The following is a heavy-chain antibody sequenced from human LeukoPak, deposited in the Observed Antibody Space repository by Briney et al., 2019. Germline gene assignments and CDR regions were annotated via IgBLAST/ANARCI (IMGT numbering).Heavy chain of an antibody. CDR2: IIPIFGTA. CDR3: AREGYDYVWGSYRYTNYDY. D-gene: IGHD3-16*02. J-gene: IGHJ4*02. V-gene: IGHV1-69*05. Sequence: SVKVSCKASGGTFISYAISWVRQAPGQGLEWMGRIIPIFGTANYAQKFQGRVTITTDESTSTAYMELSSLRSEDTAVYYCAREGYDYVWGSYRYTNYDYWGQGTLVTVSS. CDR1: GGTFISYA.